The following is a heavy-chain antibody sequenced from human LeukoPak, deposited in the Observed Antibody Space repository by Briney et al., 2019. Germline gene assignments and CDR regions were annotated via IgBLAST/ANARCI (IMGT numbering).Heavy chain of an antibody. CDR3: SRGVGATDS. Sequence: GGSLRLSCTASGFTFSSYWMHWVRQAPGKGLEWVSRITSDGSSTSHADSVKGRFTISRDNAKNTLYLQMNSLRAEDTAVYYCSRGVGATDSWGQGTMVTVSS. V-gene: IGHV3-74*01. J-gene: IGHJ4*02. CDR2: ITSDGSST. CDR1: GFTFSSYW. D-gene: IGHD1-26*01.